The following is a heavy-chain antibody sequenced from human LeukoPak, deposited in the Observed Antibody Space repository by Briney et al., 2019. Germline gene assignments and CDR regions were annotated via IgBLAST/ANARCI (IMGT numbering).Heavy chain of an antibody. CDR1: GFTFSNYG. CDR2: ISYDGSGK. Sequence: QTGGSLRLSCVVSGFTFSNYGMHWVRQAPGQGLEWVAVISYDGSGKYYADSWKGRFTISRDNSKNTLYLQMNSLRVEDTAVYYCAREDWTYGHGGLDLWGQGTMVTVSP. J-gene: IGHJ3*01. V-gene: IGHV3-30*03. CDR3: AREDWTYGHGGLDL. D-gene: IGHD3/OR15-3a*01.